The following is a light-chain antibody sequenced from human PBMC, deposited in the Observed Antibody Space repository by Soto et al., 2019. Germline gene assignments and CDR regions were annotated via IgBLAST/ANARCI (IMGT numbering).Light chain of an antibody. CDR2: KAS. CDR3: QHYNSYSAA. Sequence: DIQMTQSPSTLSGSVGDRVTITCRASQTISSWLAWYQQKPGKAPKLLIYKASTLKSGVPSRFSGSGSGTEFTLTISSLQPDDFATYYCQHYNSYSAAFGQGTNVELK. CDR1: QTISSW. V-gene: IGKV1-5*03. J-gene: IGKJ1*01.